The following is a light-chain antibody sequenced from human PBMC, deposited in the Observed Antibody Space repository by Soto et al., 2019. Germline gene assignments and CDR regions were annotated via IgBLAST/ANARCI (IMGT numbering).Light chain of an antibody. CDR1: QRSSSDY. V-gene: IGKV3-20*01. CDR3: QQSSRSPVT. Sequence: VLTQSPDTLSLSKEERATLSCGASQRSSSDYLAWYQQKPGQVPRLLMSAASTRATGIPDRFTGSGSGTDFTLTISRLEPEDFAVYYCQQSSRSPVTFGQVTRLEIK. J-gene: IGKJ5*01. CDR2: AAS.